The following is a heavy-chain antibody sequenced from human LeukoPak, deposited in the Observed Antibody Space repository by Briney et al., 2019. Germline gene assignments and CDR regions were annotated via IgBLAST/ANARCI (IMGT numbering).Heavy chain of an antibody. CDR2: IYYSGST. CDR3: ARQEYSGSYGKTQLLDFDY. V-gene: IGHV4-39*01. CDR1: GGSISSSSYY. Sequence: SETLSLTCTVSGGSISSSSYYWGWIRQPPGEGLEWIGGIYYSGSTYYNPSLKSRVTISVDTSKNQFSLKLSSVTAADTAVFYCARQEYSGSYGKTQLLDFDYWGQGTLVTVSS. J-gene: IGHJ4*02. D-gene: IGHD1-26*01.